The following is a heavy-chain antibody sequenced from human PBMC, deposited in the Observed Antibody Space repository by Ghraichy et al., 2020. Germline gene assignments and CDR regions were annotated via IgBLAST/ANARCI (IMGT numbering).Heavy chain of an antibody. D-gene: IGHD5-18*01. V-gene: IGHV3-30*02. CDR1: GFTFSSYG. J-gene: IGHJ4*02. Sequence: SCAASGFTFSSYGMHWVRQAPGKGLEWVAFIRYDGSNKYYADSVKGRFTISRDNSKNTLYLQMNSLRAEDTAVYYCAKESYSYGPTDYWGQGTLVTVSS. CDR3: AKESYSYGPTDY. CDR2: IRYDGSNK.